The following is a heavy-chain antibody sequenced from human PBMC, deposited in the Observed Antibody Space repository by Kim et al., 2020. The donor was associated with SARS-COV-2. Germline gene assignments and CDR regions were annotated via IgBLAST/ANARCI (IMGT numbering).Heavy chain of an antibody. Sequence: WGSLRLSCAASGFTFSSYGMHWVRQAPGKGLEWVAVISYDGSNKNYADSVKGRFTISRDNSKDTLYLQMNSLRAEDTAVYYCARDANRGYSYGWTYYYSG. CDR1: GFTFSSYG. J-gene: IGHJ6*01. CDR2: ISYDGSNK. D-gene: IGHD5-18*01. CDR3: ARDANRGYSYGWTYYYSG. V-gene: IGHV3-30*04.